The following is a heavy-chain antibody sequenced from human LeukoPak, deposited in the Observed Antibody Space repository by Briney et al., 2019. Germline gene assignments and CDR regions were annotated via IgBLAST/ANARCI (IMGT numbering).Heavy chain of an antibody. J-gene: IGHJ4*02. CDR3: ARLLVGAADTFDS. Sequence: PSETLSLTCTVSGGSISSNRYCWGWVRQPPGKGLEWIGSIYYSGRTYYNPYLKRRVTISVNTPKTQFSLKLNSVTAADTAVYYCARLLVGAADTFDSWGQGTLVAVSS. CDR2: IYYSGRT. V-gene: IGHV4-39*01. CDR1: GGSISSNRYC. D-gene: IGHD6-13*01.